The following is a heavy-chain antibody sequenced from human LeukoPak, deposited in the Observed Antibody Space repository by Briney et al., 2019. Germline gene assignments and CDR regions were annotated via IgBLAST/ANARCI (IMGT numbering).Heavy chain of an antibody. J-gene: IGHJ4*02. Sequence: PGGSLRLSCAASGFTFSSYGMHRVRQAPGKGLEWVAVIWYDGSNKYYADSVKGRFTISRDNSKNTLYLQMNSLRAEDTAVYYCAKDLRSYSNFYYFDYWGQGTLVTVSS. V-gene: IGHV3-33*06. CDR2: IWYDGSNK. CDR1: GFTFSSYG. D-gene: IGHD4-11*01. CDR3: AKDLRSYSNFYYFDY.